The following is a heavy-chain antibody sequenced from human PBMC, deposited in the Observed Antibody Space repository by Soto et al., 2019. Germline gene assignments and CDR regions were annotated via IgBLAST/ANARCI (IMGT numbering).Heavy chain of an antibody. J-gene: IGHJ4*02. D-gene: IGHD6-13*01. V-gene: IGHV3-7*03. CDR2: INKDGSEK. CDR3: VIDRRVEPGFSY. CDR1: GFTFSSGYTFSSFW. Sequence: VQLVESGGGSVQPGGSLRLSCAASGFTFSSGYTFSSFWMSWVRQPPGKGLEWVANINKDGSEKYYMDSVKCRFTISRDNAKNTLYLQMDSLRADDTAIYYWVIDRRVEPGFSYWGQGTLVTAPS.